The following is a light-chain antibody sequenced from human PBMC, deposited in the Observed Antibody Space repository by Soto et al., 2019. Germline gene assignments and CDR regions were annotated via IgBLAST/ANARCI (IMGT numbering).Light chain of an antibody. CDR2: GAS. V-gene: IGKV3-20*01. CDR1: QHVTTTY. J-gene: IGKJ4*01. Sequence: PGERATLSCTASQHVTTTYIAWYQQKFGQAPRLLIYGASTRATGTPDRFTGGGFGTDFTLTISRVEPEDFAVYYCQQYDSSFTFGGGTK. CDR3: QQYDSSFT.